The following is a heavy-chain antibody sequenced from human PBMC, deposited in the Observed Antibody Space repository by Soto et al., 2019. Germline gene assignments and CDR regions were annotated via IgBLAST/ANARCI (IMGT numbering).Heavy chain of an antibody. Sequence: GALRLSCAASGFTFGASALQWVRQASGKGLEWLGRIGSKGETYATTYAASVKGRFTISRDDSKKTAYLQTSSLRAEDTAVYYCAKDQNDSTPRDYYYYGMDVWGQGTTVTVSS. CDR3: AKDQNDSTPRDYYYYGMDV. D-gene: IGHD3-3*01. CDR1: GFTFGASA. V-gene: IGHV3-73*01. J-gene: IGHJ6*02. CDR2: IGSKGETYAT.